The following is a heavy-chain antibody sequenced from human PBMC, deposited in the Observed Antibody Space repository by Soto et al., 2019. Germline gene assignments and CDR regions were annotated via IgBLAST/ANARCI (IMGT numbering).Heavy chain of an antibody. CDR1: GFTFSSYW. D-gene: IGHD4-17*01. CDR3: ARDWDYGDYTSKFDY. CDR2: INSDGSST. Sequence: GGSLRLSCAASGFTFSSYWMHWVRQAPGKGLVWVSRINSDGSSTSYADSVKGRFTISRDNAKNTLYLQMNSLRAEDTAVYYCARDWDYGDYTSKFDYWGQGTLVTVSS. V-gene: IGHV3-74*01. J-gene: IGHJ4*02.